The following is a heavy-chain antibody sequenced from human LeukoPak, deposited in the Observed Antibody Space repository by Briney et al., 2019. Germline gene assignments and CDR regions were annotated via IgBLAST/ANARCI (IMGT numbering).Heavy chain of an antibody. D-gene: IGHD3-22*01. Sequence: SETLSLTCTVSGGSISSYCWSWIRQPAGKGLEWIGRIYLSGTTNYNPSLKSRVTMSVDMSKNQFSLKLSSVTAADTAMYYCATDVGGDYDSRGSYYFGYWGQGALVTVSS. CDR3: ATDVGGDYDSRGSYYFGY. V-gene: IGHV4-4*07. CDR2: IYLSGTT. CDR1: GGSISSYC. J-gene: IGHJ4*02.